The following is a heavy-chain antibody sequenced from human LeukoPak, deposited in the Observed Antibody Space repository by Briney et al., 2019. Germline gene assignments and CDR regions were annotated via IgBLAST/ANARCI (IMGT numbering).Heavy chain of an antibody. CDR3: ATVPIQLWLPQFDY. V-gene: IGHV3-21*01. D-gene: IGHD5-18*01. CDR1: GFTFSSYS. Sequence: GRSLRLSCAASGFTFSSYSMNWDRQAPGKGREWVSSISSSSSYIYYADSVKGRFTISRDNAKNSLYLQMNSLRAEDTAVYYCATVPIQLWLPQFDYWGQGTLVTVSS. J-gene: IGHJ4*02. CDR2: ISSSSSYI.